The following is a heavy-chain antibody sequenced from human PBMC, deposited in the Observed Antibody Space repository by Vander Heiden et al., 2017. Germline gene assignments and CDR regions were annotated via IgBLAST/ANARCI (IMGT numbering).Heavy chain of an antibody. D-gene: IGHD2-2*01. Sequence: EVQLVESGGGLVQPGGSLRLSCTASGFTPSSYSMNWVRHAPGKGLEWVSYISSRSSTLYYAGSVKGRFTISRDNAENSLYRQMNSMRDDDTAVYYCARALGYCSSTRCYYFEYWGQGTLVTVSS. CDR2: ISSRSSTL. J-gene: IGHJ4*02. CDR3: ARALGYCSSTRCYYFEY. CDR1: GFTPSSYS. V-gene: IGHV3-48*02.